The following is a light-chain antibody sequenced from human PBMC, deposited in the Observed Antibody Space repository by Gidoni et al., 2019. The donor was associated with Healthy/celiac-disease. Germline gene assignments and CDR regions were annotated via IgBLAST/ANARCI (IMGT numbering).Light chain of an antibody. CDR2: DAS. CDR1: QSVSSY. CDR3: QQRSNWPIT. V-gene: IGKV3-11*01. J-gene: IGKJ5*01. Sequence: EIVLTQSPATLSLSPGDRATLSCRASQSVSSYLAWYQQKPGQAPRLLIYDASNRATGIPARFSGSGSGTDFTLTISSLEPEDFAVYYCQQRSNWPITFGQETRLEIK.